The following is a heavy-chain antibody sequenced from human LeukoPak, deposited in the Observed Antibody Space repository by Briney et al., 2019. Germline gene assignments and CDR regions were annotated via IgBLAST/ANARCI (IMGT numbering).Heavy chain of an antibody. D-gene: IGHD1-7*01. CDR2: IAGTT. CDR1: GFTFSSYA. CDR3: AKRITGTRALDY. J-gene: IGHJ4*02. Sequence: PGGSLRLSCAASGFTFSSYAMSWVRQAPGKGLEWVSTIAGTTYYADSVKGRFTISRDNSKNTLYLQMNSLRADDTAVYYCAKRITGTRALDYWGQGTLVTVSS. V-gene: IGHV3-23*01.